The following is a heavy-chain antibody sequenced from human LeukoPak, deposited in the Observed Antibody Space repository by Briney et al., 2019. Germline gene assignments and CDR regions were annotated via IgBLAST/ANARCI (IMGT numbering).Heavy chain of an antibody. V-gene: IGHV3-23*01. CDR3: ARDEKLVGYCSSTSCYGPYYYMDV. CDR2: ITDSGGNT. CDR1: GFTFSTYA. J-gene: IGHJ6*03. Sequence: PGGSLRLSCTASGFTFSTYAMSWVRQAPGKGLEWVSAITDSGGNTYYAAPVKGRFTISRDNSKNSLYLQMNSLRAEDTAVYYCARDEKLVGYCSSTSCYGPYYYMDVWGKGTTVTVSS. D-gene: IGHD2-2*01.